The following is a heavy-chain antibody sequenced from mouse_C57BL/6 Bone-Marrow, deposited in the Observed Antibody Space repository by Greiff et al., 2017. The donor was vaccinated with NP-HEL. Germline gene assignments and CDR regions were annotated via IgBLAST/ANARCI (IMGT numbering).Heavy chain of an antibody. CDR3: ARRNYYGSSYPFAY. J-gene: IGHJ3*01. CDR2: ISSGGSYT. V-gene: IGHV5-6*01. CDR1: GFTFSSYG. Sequence: EVQLVESGGDLVKPGGSLKLSCAASGFTFSSYGMSWVRQTPDKRLEWVATISSGGSYTYYLDSVKGRFTISRDNAKNTLYLQMSSLKSEDTAMYYCARRNYYGSSYPFAYWGQGTLVTVSA. D-gene: IGHD1-1*01.